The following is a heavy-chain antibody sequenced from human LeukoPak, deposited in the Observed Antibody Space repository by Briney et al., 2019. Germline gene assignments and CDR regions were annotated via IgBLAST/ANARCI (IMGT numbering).Heavy chain of an antibody. CDR3: ARDHVYGGADY. CDR2: TSGDGITT. J-gene: IGHJ4*02. V-gene: IGHV3-43*02. CDR1: GFTFHNYA. D-gene: IGHD5/OR15-5a*01. Sequence: PGGSLRLSCAASGFTFHNYAIHWVRQAPGKGLEWVSLTSGDGITTYFADSVKGRFTISRDNSKSSLFLQMNSLRTEDTALYYCARDHVYGGADYWGQGTLVTVSP.